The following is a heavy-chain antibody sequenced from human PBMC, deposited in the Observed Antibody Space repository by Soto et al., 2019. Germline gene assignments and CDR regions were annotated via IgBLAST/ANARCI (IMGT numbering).Heavy chain of an antibody. J-gene: IGHJ3*02. V-gene: IGHV1-18*01. CDR1: GYTFTSYG. CDR2: ISSYNGNT. D-gene: IGHD2-2*01. Sequence: ASVKDSCKASGYTFTSYGISWVRQAPGKGLEWMGCISSYNGNTNYAQKLQDRVTMTTDTSTRTAYMELRGLRSDDTAVFYCARRGIPSYDAFDIWGQGTMVTVSS. CDR3: ARRGIPSYDAFDI.